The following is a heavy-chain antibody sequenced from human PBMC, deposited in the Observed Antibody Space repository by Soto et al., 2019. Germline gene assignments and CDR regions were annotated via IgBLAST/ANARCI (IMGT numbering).Heavy chain of an antibody. CDR2: IYTSGST. V-gene: IGHV4-4*07. Sequence: SETLSLTCTVSGGSISSYYWSWIRQPAGKGLEWIGRIYTSGSTNYNPSLKSRVTMSVDTSKNQFSLKLSSVTAADTAVYYCARDLVVVPAAMSGYYYYYGMDVWDQGTTVTVSS. CDR3: ARDLVVVPAAMSGYYYYYGMDV. J-gene: IGHJ6*02. D-gene: IGHD2-2*01. CDR1: GGSISSYY.